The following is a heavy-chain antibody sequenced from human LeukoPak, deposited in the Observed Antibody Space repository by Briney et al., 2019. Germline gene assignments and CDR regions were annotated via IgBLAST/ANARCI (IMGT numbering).Heavy chain of an antibody. CDR2: IYYSGGT. D-gene: IGHD3-16*01. V-gene: IGHV4-34*01. CDR3: ARRDNEYVFDF. J-gene: IGHJ4*02. CDR1: GGSFSGYY. Sequence: SETLSLTCAVYGGSFSGYYWSWIRQPPGKGLEWIGYIYYSGGTYYNPSLKSRVTISVDTSKNQFSLKLSSVTAADTAVYYCARRDNEYVFDFWGQGTLVTVSS.